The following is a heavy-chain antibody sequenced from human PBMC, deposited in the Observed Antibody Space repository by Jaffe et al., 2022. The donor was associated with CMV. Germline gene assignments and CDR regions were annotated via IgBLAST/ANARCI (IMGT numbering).Heavy chain of an antibody. V-gene: IGHV3-53*01. Sequence: EVQLVESGGGLIQPGGSLRLSCAASGFTVSSNYMSWVRQAPGKGLEWVSVIYSGGSTYYADSVKGRFTISRDNSKNTLYLQMNSLRAEDTAVYYCARDRRIAARPALYYYYYYGMDVWGQGTTVTVSS. CDR1: GFTVSSNY. D-gene: IGHD6-6*01. CDR3: ARDRRIAARPALYYYYYYGMDV. J-gene: IGHJ6*02. CDR2: IYSGGST.